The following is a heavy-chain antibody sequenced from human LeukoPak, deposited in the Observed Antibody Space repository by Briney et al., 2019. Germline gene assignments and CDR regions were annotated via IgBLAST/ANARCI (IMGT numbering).Heavy chain of an antibody. Sequence: GGSLRLSCAASGFTVSSNYMSWVRQAPGKGLEWVSVIYSGGSTSYADSVKGRFTMSRDTSKNTLYLQMNSLRAEDTAVYYCARGPRPTVASTWGQGTLVTVSS. J-gene: IGHJ4*02. V-gene: IGHV3-53*01. CDR1: GFTVSSNY. CDR2: IYSGGST. D-gene: IGHD5-12*01. CDR3: ARGPRPTVAST.